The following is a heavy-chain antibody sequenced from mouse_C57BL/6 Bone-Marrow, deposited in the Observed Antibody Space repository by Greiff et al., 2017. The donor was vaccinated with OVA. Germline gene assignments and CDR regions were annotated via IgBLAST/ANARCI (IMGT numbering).Heavy chain of an antibody. CDR1: GYTFTSYW. CDR3: ARSLRRGFAY. V-gene: IGHV1-64*01. CDR2: IHPNSGST. J-gene: IGHJ3*01. Sequence: VQLQQPGAEPVKPGASVKLSCKASGYTFTSYWMHWVKQRPGQGLEWIGMIHPNSGSTNYNEKFKSKATLTVDKSSSTAYMQLSSLTSEDSAVYYCARSLRRGFAYWGQGTLVTVSA. D-gene: IGHD2-12*01.